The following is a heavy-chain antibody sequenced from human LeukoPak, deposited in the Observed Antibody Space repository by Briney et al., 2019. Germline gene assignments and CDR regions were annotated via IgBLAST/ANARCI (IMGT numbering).Heavy chain of an antibody. V-gene: IGHV3-23*01. CDR1: GFIFDRFG. CDR3: AKSGQFDN. CDR2: VSSSGGNT. Sequence: PGGSLRLSCVASGFIFDRFGMSWVRQAPGKGPEWVSSVSSSGGNTYYADSVRGRFTISRDSSKNMVFMEMNSQRADDTAVYYCAKSGQFDNWGQGTLVTVSS. J-gene: IGHJ5*02.